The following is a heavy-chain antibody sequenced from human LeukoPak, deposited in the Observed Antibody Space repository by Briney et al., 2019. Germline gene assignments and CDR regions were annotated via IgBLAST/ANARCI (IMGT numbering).Heavy chain of an antibody. D-gene: IGHD3-22*01. CDR1: GFTFSDYY. CDR2: ISSSGSTI. J-gene: IGHJ5*02. Sequence: GGSLRLSCAASGFTFSDYYMSWIRQAPGKGLEWVSYISSSGSTIYYADSVKGRFTISRDNAKNSLYPQMNSLRAEDTAVYYCAREVDYYDRSRTGFDPWGQGTLVTVSS. CDR3: AREVDYYDRSRTGFDP. V-gene: IGHV3-11*01.